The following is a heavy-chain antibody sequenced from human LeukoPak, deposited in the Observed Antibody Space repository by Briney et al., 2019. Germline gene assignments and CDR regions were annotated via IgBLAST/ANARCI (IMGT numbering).Heavy chain of an antibody. CDR2: INQDGSEK. J-gene: IGHJ6*03. V-gene: IGHV3-7*01. Sequence: GGSLRLSCAASGFTFSSYLMSWVRQAPGKGLEWVANINQDGSEKYYVDSVKGRFTISRDNAKNSLYLQMNSLRAEDTAVYYCARIGYSYGPLGYYYYMDVWGKGTTVTISS. CDR3: ARIGYSYGPLGYYYYMDV. CDR1: GFTFSSYL. D-gene: IGHD5-18*01.